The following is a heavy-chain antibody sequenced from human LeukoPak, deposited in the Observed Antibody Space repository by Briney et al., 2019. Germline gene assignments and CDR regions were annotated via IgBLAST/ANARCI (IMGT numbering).Heavy chain of an antibody. CDR3: ARPPKCGKNYMDV. V-gene: IGHV4-34*01. J-gene: IGHJ6*03. Sequence: SETLSLTCAVYGGSFSGSYWSWIRKRPGQGLEWIGEVNHSGSTNYNPSLNSRVTISVDTSKNQFSPKLSSVTAADTAVYYCARPPKCGKNYMDVWGKATTVT. CDR1: GGSFSGSY. CDR2: VNHSGST.